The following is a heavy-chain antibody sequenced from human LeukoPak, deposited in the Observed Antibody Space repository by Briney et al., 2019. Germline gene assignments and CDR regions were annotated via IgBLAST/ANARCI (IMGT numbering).Heavy chain of an antibody. J-gene: IGHJ6*03. CDR1: EFTFNNYA. CDR3: AKDINGLYNMDV. V-gene: IGHV3-9*01. CDR2: ISWNSDNI. Sequence: GRSLRLSCAASEFTFNNYAMHWVRQAPGKGLEWVSGISWNSDNIGYADSVKGRFTISRDNAKNSLYLQMNTLRPEDTALYYCAKDINGLYNMDVWGKGTTVTVSS.